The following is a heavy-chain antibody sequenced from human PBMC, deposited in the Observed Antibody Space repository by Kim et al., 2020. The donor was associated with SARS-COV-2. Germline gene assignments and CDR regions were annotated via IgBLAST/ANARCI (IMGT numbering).Heavy chain of an antibody. CDR3: ARPKLVGSTTGTFDI. CDR1: GGSISSYY. Sequence: SETLSLTCTVSGGSISSYYWNWIRQPPGKGLEWIGFISSSGSTNYNPSLKSRVTISVDTSKNQFSLKLTSVTAADTAVYYCARPKLVGSTTGTFDIWGQGTMVTVAS. D-gene: IGHD1-26*01. J-gene: IGHJ3*02. CDR2: ISSSGST. V-gene: IGHV4-59*08.